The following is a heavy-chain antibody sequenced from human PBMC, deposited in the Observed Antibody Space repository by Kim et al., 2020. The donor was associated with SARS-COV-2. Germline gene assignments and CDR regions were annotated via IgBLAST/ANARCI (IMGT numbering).Heavy chain of an antibody. Sequence: GGSLRLSCAASGFIFSNFWMSWVRQAPGKGLEWVANIKKDGSEKNYVDSVKGRFTVSRDNAKNSLYLQMNSLRAEDTAVYYGASGDWLDYWGLGTLVTFS. CDR1: GFIFSNFW. J-gene: IGHJ4*02. V-gene: IGHV3-7*03. CDR3: ASGDWLDY. CDR2: IKKDGSEK. D-gene: IGHD2-21*02.